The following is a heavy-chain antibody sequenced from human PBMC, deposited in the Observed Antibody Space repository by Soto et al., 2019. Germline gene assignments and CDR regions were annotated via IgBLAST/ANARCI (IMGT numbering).Heavy chain of an antibody. D-gene: IGHD2-15*01. CDR1: GFTFSSYG. J-gene: IGHJ5*02. CDR3: AREVVVVVAATWEGWFDP. Sequence: QVQLVESGGGVVQPGRSLRLSCAASGFTFSSYGMHWVRQAPGKGLEWVAVIWYDGSNKYYADSVKGRFTISRDNSKNTLYLQMNSLRAEDTAVYYCAREVVVVVAATWEGWFDPWGQGTLVTVSS. V-gene: IGHV3-33*01. CDR2: IWYDGSNK.